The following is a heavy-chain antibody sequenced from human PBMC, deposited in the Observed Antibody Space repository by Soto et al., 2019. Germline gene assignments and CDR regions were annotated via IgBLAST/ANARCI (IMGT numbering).Heavy chain of an antibody. Sequence: QVQLVQSGAEVKKPGASVKVSCKASGYTFTSHGISWVRQAPGQGPEWMGWISASNGDTNYAQKFQGRLTVTTDTSTSTGYMERRSVRSEDTAVYYCARMVRGSNIDNYHYMDVWGTGTTVTVSS. CDR3: ARMVRGSNIDNYHYMDV. D-gene: IGHD3-10*01. CDR1: GYTFTSHG. J-gene: IGHJ6*03. CDR2: ISASNGDT. V-gene: IGHV1-18*01.